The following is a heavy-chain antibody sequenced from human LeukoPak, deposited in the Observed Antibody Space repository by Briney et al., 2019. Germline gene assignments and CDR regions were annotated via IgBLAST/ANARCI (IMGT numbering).Heavy chain of an antibody. Sequence: PGASVRVSCKASGYIFTAYYLNWVRQAPGQGLEWMGWIDPKTGGTKIAQKFQGRVTMTRDTSMSTVYMELYSLRSDDTAVYSCARDPATSYYLDSWGQGTLVAVSS. CDR3: ARDPATSYYLDS. J-gene: IGHJ4*02. CDR1: GYIFTAYY. V-gene: IGHV1-2*02. CDR2: IDPKTGGT.